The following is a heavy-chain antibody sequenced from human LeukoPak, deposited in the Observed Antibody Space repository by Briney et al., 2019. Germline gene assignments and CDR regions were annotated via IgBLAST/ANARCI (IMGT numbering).Heavy chain of an antibody. V-gene: IGHV1-69*13. CDR2: IIPIFGTA. J-gene: IGHJ6*02. D-gene: IGHD2/OR15-2a*01. CDR3: ARALSYRGFYLVHYYYGMDV. Sequence: SVKVSCKASGGTFSSYAISWVRQAPGQGLEWMGGIIPIFGTANYAQKFQGRVTITAVESTSTAYMELSSLRSEDTAVYYCARALSYRGFYLVHYYYGMDVWGQGTTVTVSS. CDR1: GGTFSSYA.